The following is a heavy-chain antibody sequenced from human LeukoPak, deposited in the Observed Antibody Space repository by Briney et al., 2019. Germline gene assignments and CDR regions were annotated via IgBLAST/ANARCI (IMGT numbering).Heavy chain of an antibody. D-gene: IGHD6-19*01. CDR1: GGSTSSYY. Sequence: KPSETLSLTCTVSGGSTSSYYWSWIRQPPGKGLEWIGYIYTSGSTNYNPSLKSRVTISVDTSKNQFSLKLSSVTAADTAVYYCARHSGWYDAFDIWGQGTMVTVSS. J-gene: IGHJ3*02. CDR3: ARHSGWYDAFDI. V-gene: IGHV4-4*09. CDR2: IYTSGST.